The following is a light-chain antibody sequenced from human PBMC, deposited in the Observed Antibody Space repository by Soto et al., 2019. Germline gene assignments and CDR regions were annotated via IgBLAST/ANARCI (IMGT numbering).Light chain of an antibody. CDR3: SSYTTSSTPV. CDR1: SSDVGGYNY. V-gene: IGLV2-14*01. CDR2: EVS. J-gene: IGLJ2*01. Sequence: QSALTQPASVSGSPGQSITLSCTGTSSDVGGYNYASWYQQHPGKAPKLMIYEVSNRPSGVSNRFSGSKSGNTASLTISGLQAEDEADYYCSSYTTSSTPVFGGGTKVTVL.